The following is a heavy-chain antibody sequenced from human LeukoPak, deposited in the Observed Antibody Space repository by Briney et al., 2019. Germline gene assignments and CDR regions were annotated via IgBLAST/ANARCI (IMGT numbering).Heavy chain of an antibody. CDR2: IKQDGSEK. D-gene: IGHD3-10*01. CDR1: GFTFSSYW. Sequence: GGSLRLSCAASGFTFSSYWMSWVRQAPGKGLEWVANIKQDGSEKYYVDSVKGRFTISRDNAKNSLYLQMNSLRAEDTAVYYCARGMSTVYYYFDYWGQGTLVTASS. J-gene: IGHJ4*02. CDR3: ARGMSTVYYYFDY. V-gene: IGHV3-7*01.